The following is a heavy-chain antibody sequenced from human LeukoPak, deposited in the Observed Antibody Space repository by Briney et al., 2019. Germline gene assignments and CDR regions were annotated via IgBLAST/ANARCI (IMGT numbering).Heavy chain of an antibody. CDR3: ARDSSYHIDYPQH. CDR1: GFTFTTYA. V-gene: IGHV3-30*04. J-gene: IGHJ1*01. CDR2: ISYDGSNK. D-gene: IGHD2-15*01. Sequence: GGSLRLSCAASGFTFTTYAMHWVRQAPGKGLEWVAVISYDGSNKYYADSVKGGFTISGDYSKDTLYLQNNSRRAEDKAVYYCARDSSYHIDYPQHWGQGTLVTVSS.